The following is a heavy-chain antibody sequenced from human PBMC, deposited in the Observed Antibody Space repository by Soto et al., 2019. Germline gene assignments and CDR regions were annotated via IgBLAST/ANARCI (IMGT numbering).Heavy chain of an antibody. CDR1: GYTFTSCA. Sequence: GASVKVSCKASGYTFTSCAMHWVRQAPGQRLEWMGWINAGNGNTKYSQKFQGRVTITRDTSASTAYMELSSLRSEDTAVYYCARAGLTILRFLEWLSSGMDVWGQGTTVTVSS. CDR3: ARAGLTILRFLEWLSSGMDV. V-gene: IGHV1-3*01. J-gene: IGHJ6*02. CDR2: INAGNGNT. D-gene: IGHD3-3*01.